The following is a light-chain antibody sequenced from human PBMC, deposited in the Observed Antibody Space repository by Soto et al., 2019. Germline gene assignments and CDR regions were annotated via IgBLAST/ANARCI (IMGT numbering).Light chain of an antibody. CDR2: DAS. V-gene: IGKV1-5*01. CDR1: QSISGW. CDR3: QQRSNWPQT. Sequence: DRVTITCRASQSISGWLAWYQQRPGKAPKLLIYDASNLESGVPSRFSGSGSGTDFTLTISSLEPEDFAVYYCQQRSNWPQTFGQGTKVDIK. J-gene: IGKJ1*01.